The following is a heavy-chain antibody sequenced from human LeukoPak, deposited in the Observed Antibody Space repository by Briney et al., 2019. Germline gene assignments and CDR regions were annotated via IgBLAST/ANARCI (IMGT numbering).Heavy chain of an antibody. Sequence: SVKVSCKASGGTFSSYAISWVRQAPGQGLEWMGRIIPILGIANYAQKFQGRVTITADKSTSTAYMELSSLRSEDTAVYYCARSLWFQLNNSFDPWGQGTLVTVSS. CDR3: ARSLWFQLNNSFDP. CDR1: GGTFSSYA. CDR2: IIPILGIA. V-gene: IGHV1-69*04. J-gene: IGHJ5*02. D-gene: IGHD3-10*01.